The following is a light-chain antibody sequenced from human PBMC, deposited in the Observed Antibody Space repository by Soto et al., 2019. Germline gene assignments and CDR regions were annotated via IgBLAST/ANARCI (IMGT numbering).Light chain of an antibody. CDR2: TAP. J-gene: IGKJ5*01. Sequence: DIQMTQSPSSLSASVGDRVTITCRASQTISTNLNWFQQKPGKAPKVLIYTAPSLQSGVPSRFSGSGSGTDFTLTISSLQPEDFATYYCQQTDSTPPTFGQWTRLEIK. V-gene: IGKV1-39*01. CDR1: QTISTN. CDR3: QQTDSTPPT.